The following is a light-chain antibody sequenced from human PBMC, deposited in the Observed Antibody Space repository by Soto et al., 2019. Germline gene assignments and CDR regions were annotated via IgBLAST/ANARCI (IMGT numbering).Light chain of an antibody. J-gene: IGKJ2*01. CDR1: QSISSY. CDR2: AAS. CDR3: QQSYSTPYT. V-gene: IGKV1-39*01. Sequence: DIQMTQSPSSLSASVGDRVTITCRASQSISSYLNWYQQKPGKAPKLLIYAASSLQSGVPSRFSRSGSGTDFTLTISSLHPEDFATYYCQQSYSTPYTFGQGAKLEIK.